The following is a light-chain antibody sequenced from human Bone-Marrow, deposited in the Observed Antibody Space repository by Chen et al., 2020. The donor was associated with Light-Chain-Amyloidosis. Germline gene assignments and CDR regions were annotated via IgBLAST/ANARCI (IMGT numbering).Light chain of an antibody. J-gene: IGLJ1*01. CDR3: QAWDSNTGV. Sequence: SYELTQPPSVFVSPGQTASITCSGDKLGDKYACWYQQKPGQSPVLVIYQDSKRPSGSPERFSGSNSGNTATLTISGTQAMDEADYYCQAWDSNTGVFGTGTKVTVL. V-gene: IGLV3-1*01. CDR2: QDS. CDR1: KLGDKY.